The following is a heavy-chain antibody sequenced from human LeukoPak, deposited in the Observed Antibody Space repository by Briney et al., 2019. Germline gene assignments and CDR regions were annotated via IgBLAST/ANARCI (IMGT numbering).Heavy chain of an antibody. CDR2: IKQDGSEK. V-gene: IGHV3-7*01. CDR3: ARDYGDSYHYGMDV. Sequence: PGGSLRLSCAASGFTFSSHCLNWVRQAPGKGLEWAANIKQDGSEKNYVDSVKGRFTISRDNAKNSLYLQMNNLRAEDTAIYYCARDYGDSYHYGMDVWGQGTTVTVSS. J-gene: IGHJ6*02. D-gene: IGHD4-17*01. CDR1: GFTFSSHC.